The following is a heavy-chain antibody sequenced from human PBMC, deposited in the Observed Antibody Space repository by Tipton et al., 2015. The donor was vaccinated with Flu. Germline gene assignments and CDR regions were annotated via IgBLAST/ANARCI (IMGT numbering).Heavy chain of an antibody. J-gene: IGHJ1*01. CDR3: ARRLGYTYGYEGALDN. V-gene: IGHV4-61*05. Sequence: TLSLTCTVSGGSISSGDYYWGWIRQPPGKGLEWIGYVHGSTGSANYNPSLRGRVTISVDTSKTEFSLNLISVTAADTALYYCARRLGYTYGYEGALDNWGQGTPVTVSS. CDR2: VHGSTGSA. CDR1: GGSISSGDYY. D-gene: IGHD5-18*01.